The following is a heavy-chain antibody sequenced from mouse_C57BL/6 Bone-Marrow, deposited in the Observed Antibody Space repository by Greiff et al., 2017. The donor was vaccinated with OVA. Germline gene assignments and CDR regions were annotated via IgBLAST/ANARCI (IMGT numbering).Heavy chain of an antibody. D-gene: IGHD2-4*01. Sequence: EVKLVESGGGLVKPGGSLKLSCAASGFTFSSYAMSWVRQTPEKRLEWVATISDGGSYTYYPDNVKGRFTISRDNAKNNLYLQMSQLKSEDTAMYYCARVGLRPFAYWGQGTLVTVSA. V-gene: IGHV5-4*03. CDR3: ARVGLRPFAY. J-gene: IGHJ3*01. CDR2: ISDGGSYT. CDR1: GFTFSSYA.